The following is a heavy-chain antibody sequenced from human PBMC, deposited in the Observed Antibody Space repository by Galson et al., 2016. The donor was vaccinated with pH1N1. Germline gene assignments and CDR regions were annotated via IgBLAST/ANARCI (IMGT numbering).Heavy chain of an antibody. J-gene: IGHJ4*02. CDR3: ARGKRSIGWTTVDY. CDR1: GFPFSSYN. Sequence: LRLSCAASGFPFSSYNMNWVRQAPGKGLEWVSSISSSTSYKYYADSVKGRFTISRDNAKNSLYLQMNSLRAEDTAVYYCARGKRSIGWTTVDYWGQGTLVTVSS. V-gene: IGHV3-21*01. CDR2: ISSSTSYK. D-gene: IGHD6-19*01.